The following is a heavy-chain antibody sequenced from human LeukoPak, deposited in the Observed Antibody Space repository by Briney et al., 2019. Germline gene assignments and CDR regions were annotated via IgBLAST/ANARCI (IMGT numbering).Heavy chain of an antibody. CDR1: GYTFTCYY. Sequence: GASVKVSCKASGYTFTCYYMHWVRQAPGQGLEWMGRINPNSGGTNYAQKFQGRVTMTRDTSISTAYMELSRLRSDDTAVYYCARGGLDSSSWYFPSNWFDPWGQGTLVTVSS. D-gene: IGHD6-13*01. CDR3: ARGGLDSSSWYFPSNWFDP. V-gene: IGHV1-2*06. J-gene: IGHJ5*02. CDR2: INPNSGGT.